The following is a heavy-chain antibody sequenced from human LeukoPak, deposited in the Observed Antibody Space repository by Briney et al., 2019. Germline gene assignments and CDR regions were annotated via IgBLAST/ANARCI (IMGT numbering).Heavy chain of an antibody. CDR2: IQSDGSNK. V-gene: IGHV3-30*02. D-gene: IGHD4-17*01. CDR3: AVDYGDYGGVSDY. CDR1: GFTFSSSC. J-gene: IGHJ4*02. Sequence: PGGSLRLSCAASGFTFSSSCMHWVRQAPGKGLEWVAFIQSDGSNKYYVDSVKGRFTNSRDNAKNSMYLQMNSLRAEDTAVYYCAVDYGDYGGVSDYWGQGTLVTVSS.